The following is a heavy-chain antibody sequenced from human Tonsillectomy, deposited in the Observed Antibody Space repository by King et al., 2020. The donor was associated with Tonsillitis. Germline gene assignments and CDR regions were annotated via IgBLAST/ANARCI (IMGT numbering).Heavy chain of an antibody. J-gene: IGHJ4*02. CDR1: GYTFTGYY. CDR2: INPNSGGT. V-gene: IGHV1-2*02. D-gene: IGHD5-18*01. CDR3: ARRGRKTVMVDY. Sequence: QLVQSGAEVKKPGASVKVSCKASGYTFTGYYMHWVRQAPGQGLEWMGWINPNSGGTNCAQKFQGRVTMTRDTSISTAYMELSGLRSDDTAVYYCARRGRKTVMVDYWGQGTLVTVSS.